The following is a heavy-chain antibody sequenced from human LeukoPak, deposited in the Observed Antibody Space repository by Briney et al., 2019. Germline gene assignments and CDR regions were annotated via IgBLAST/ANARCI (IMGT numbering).Heavy chain of an antibody. J-gene: IGHJ4*02. CDR2: IYYSGTT. Sequence: PSETLSLTCTVSGGSISSYYWSWIRQPPGKGLEWIGYIYYSGTTNYNPTLKSRVTISVDTSKNQFSLKLSSVTAADTAVYYCARGVYIAAAQYGYWGQGTLVTVSS. CDR1: GGSISSYY. CDR3: ARGVYIAAAQYGY. D-gene: IGHD6-13*01. V-gene: IGHV4-59*01.